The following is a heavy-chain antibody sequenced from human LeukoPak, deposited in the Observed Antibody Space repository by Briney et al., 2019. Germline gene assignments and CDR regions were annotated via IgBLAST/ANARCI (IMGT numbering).Heavy chain of an antibody. D-gene: IGHD6-13*01. CDR3: ARSRYSTTWSSSWEFDY. CDR2: IYSGGST. V-gene: IGHV3-66*01. Sequence: PGGSLRLSCAASGFSVSSNYMSWVRQAPGKGLEWVSVIYSGGSTYYADSVKGRFTISRDNSKNTLYLQMNSLRAEDTAVYYCARSRYSTTWSSSWEFDYWGQGTLVTVSS. J-gene: IGHJ4*02. CDR1: GFSVSSNY.